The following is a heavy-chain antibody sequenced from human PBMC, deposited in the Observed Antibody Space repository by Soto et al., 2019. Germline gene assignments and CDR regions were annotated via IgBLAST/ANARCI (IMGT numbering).Heavy chain of an antibody. J-gene: IGHJ5*02. CDR3: ARATHGAHWFDP. D-gene: IGHD2-8*01. CDR1: GDSVSSNSAT. CDR2: TYYSSTWYN. V-gene: IGHV6-1*01. Sequence: QVQLQQSGPGLVQPSQTLSLTCAISGDSVSSNSATWNWIRQSPSRGIEWLGRTYYSSTWYNEYAVSLISRIAINPDTSKNQFSLHLNSVTPEDTAVYSCARATHGAHWFDPWGQGTLVTVSS.